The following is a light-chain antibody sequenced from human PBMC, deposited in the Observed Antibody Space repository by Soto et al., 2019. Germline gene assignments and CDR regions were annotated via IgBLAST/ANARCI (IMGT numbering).Light chain of an antibody. V-gene: IGLV2-11*01. Sequence: QSVLTQPRSVSGSPGQSVTISCTGTSSDVGAYDHVSWYQQHPGKAPKLMVHDVNQRPSGVPDRLSGSKSGNTASLTISGLQAEDEADYYCCSFAAMSGYVFGTGTKPTVL. CDR2: DVN. CDR1: SSDVGAYDH. J-gene: IGLJ1*01. CDR3: CSFAAMSGYV.